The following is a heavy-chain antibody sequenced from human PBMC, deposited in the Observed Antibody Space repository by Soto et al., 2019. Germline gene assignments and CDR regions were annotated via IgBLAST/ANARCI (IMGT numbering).Heavy chain of an antibody. CDR3: ARFLRAYCTNGVCPKTFYYYYGMDV. CDR1: GYTFTSYW. Sequence: SGYTFTSYWIGWVRQMPGKGLECMGIIYAGDSDTRYIPSFQGQVTISADKSISTAYLQWSSLKASDTAMYYCARFLRAYCTNGVCPKTFYYYYGMDVCGQGTKVTVSS. D-gene: IGHD2-8*01. J-gene: IGHJ6*02. V-gene: IGHV5-51*01. CDR2: IYAGDSDT.